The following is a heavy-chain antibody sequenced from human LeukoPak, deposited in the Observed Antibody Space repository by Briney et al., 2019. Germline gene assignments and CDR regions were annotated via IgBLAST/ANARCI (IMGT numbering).Heavy chain of an antibody. CDR1: GYTLTELS. Sequence: ASVKVSCKVSGYTLTELSMHWVRQAPGKGLEWMGGFDPEDGETIYAQKFQGRVTMTEDTYTDTAYMELSSLRSEDTAVYYCATAGIAAAGTLDYWGQGTLVTVSS. CDR2: FDPEDGET. D-gene: IGHD6-13*01. CDR3: ATAGIAAAGTLDY. V-gene: IGHV1-24*01. J-gene: IGHJ4*02.